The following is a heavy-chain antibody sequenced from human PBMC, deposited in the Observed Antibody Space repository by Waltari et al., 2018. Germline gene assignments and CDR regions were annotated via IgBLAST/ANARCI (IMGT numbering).Heavy chain of an antibody. J-gene: IGHJ4*02. CDR1: GGSISSSSYY. V-gene: IGHV4-39*01. D-gene: IGHD3-16*01. CDR3: ASLFYYDRPY. CDR2: FYYSGST. Sequence: QLQLQESGPGLVKPSETLSLTCTVSGGSISSSSYYWGWIRQPPGKVLECIGCFYYSGSTYYSPSLKSRVTISVDTSKNQFSLKLSSVTAADTAVYYCASLFYYDRPYWGQGTLVTVSS.